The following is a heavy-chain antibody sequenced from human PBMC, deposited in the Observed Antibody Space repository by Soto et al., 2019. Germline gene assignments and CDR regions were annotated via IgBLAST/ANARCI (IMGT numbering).Heavy chain of an antibody. CDR3: AKDLLGYCSGGSCYSSSVPFDY. CDR1: GFTFSSYA. D-gene: IGHD2-15*01. Sequence: GGSLRLSCAASGFTFSSYAMSWVRQAPGKGLEWVSAISGSGGSTYYADSVKGRFTISRDNSKNRLYLQMNSLRAEDTAVYYCAKDLLGYCSGGSCYSSSVPFDYWGQGTLVTVSS. CDR2: ISGSGGST. V-gene: IGHV3-23*01. J-gene: IGHJ4*02.